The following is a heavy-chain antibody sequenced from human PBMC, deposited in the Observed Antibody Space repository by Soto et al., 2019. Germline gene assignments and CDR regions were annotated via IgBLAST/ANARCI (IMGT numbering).Heavy chain of an antibody. CDR2: IIPIFGTA. J-gene: IGHJ6*02. V-gene: IGHV1-69*13. CDR3: ARGPHYYYDSSGSSRDYSKYYGMGV. CDR1: GGTFSSYA. D-gene: IGHD3-22*01. Sequence: GASVKVSCKASGGTFSSYAISWVRQAPGQGLEWMGGIIPIFGTANYAQKFQGRVTITADESTSTAYMELSSLRSEDTAVYYCARGPHYYYDSSGSSRDYSKYYGMGVCGQGTTVTVSS.